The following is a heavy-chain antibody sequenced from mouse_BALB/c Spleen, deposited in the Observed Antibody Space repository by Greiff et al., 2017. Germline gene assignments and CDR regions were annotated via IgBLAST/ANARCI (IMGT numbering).Heavy chain of an antibody. CDR2: INPYNDGT. V-gene: IGHV1-14*01. D-gene: IGHD3-2*01. CDR3: ASLDSSGYRAWFAY. Sequence: VHVKQSGPELVKPGASVKMSCKASGYTFTSYVMHWVKQKPGQGLEWIGYINPYNDGTKYNEKFKGKATLTSDKSSSTAYMELSSLTSEDSAVYYCASLDSSGYRAWFAYWGQGTLVTVSA. J-gene: IGHJ3*01. CDR1: GYTFTSYV.